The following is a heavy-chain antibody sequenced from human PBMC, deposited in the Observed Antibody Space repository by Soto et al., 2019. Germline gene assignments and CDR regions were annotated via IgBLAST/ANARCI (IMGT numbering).Heavy chain of an antibody. CDR2: IIPIFGTA. CDR1: GGTFSSYA. V-gene: IGHV1-69*12. CDR3: ARDPYSYGYEPSYYYYYGMDV. Sequence: QVQLVQSGAEVKKPGSSVKVSCKASGGTFSSYAISWVRQAPGQGLEWMGGIIPIFGTANYAQKFQGRVTITADESTSTAYMELSSLKSEDTAVYYCARDPYSYGYEPSYYYYYGMDVWGQGTTVTVSS. D-gene: IGHD5-18*01. J-gene: IGHJ6*02.